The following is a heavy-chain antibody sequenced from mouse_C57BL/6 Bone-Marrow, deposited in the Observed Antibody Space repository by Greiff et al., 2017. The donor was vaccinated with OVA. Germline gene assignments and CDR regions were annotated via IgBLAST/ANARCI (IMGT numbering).Heavy chain of an antibody. CDR2: ISYDGSN. CDR3: ARSDYYGSSYGCAY. V-gene: IGHV3-6*01. D-gene: IGHD1-1*01. J-gene: IGHJ3*01. CDR1: GYSITSGYY. Sequence: EVKLMESGPGLVKPSQSLSLTCSVTGYSITSGYYWNWIRQFPGNKLEWMGYISYDGSNNYNPSLKNRISITRDTSKNQFFLKLNSVTTEDTATYYCARSDYYGSSYGCAYWGQGTVVTVSA.